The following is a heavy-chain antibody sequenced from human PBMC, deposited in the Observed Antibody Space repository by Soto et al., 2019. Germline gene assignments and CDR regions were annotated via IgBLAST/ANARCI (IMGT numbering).Heavy chain of an antibody. Sequence: QVQLVQSGAEMKKPGASVKVSCKASGFPFSDSGIAWVRQAPGQGLEWMAWISVHSGKTNYAQALQDRVTLTTDTSTITAYMGLGSLGSEAAAVYYWARQKGWLFRPDGWGQGTLVTVSS. J-gene: IGHJ4*02. D-gene: IGHD3-22*01. CDR2: ISVHSGKT. CDR3: ARQKGWLFRPDG. CDR1: GFPFSDSG. V-gene: IGHV1-18*01.